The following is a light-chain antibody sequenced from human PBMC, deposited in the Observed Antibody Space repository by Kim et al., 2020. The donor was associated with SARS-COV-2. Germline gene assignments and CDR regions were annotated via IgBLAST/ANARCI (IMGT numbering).Light chain of an antibody. CDR2: RTN. Sequence: QAGLTQPPSVSKGLGQTATLTCTGNSYNVAFQGASWLQQHQGHPPKLLSYRTNNRPSGISERFSASITGLQPEDEADYYCSAWDNSLLGWVFGGGTQLTVL. CDR3: SAWDNSLLGWV. V-gene: IGLV10-54*01. CDR1: SYNVAFQG. J-gene: IGLJ3*02.